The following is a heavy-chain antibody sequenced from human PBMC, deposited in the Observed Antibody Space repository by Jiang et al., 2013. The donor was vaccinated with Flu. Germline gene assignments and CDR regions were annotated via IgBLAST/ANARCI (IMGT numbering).Heavy chain of an antibody. Sequence: YWSWIRQPPGKGLEWIGEINHSGSTNYNPSLKSRVTISVDTSKNQFSLKLSSVTAADTAVYYCARGTRYSYAYYWGQGTLVTVSS. CDR3: ARGTRYSYAYY. D-gene: IGHD5-18*01. V-gene: IGHV4-34*01. J-gene: IGHJ4*02. CDR1: Y. CDR2: INHSGST.